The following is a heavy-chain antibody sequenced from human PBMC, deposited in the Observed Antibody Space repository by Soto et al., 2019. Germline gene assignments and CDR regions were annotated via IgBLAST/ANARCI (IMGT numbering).Heavy chain of an antibody. D-gene: IGHD3-10*01. V-gene: IGHV5-51*01. J-gene: IGHJ6*03. Sequence: GESLKISCKASGYSFTSDWIGWVRQMPGKGLEWLGIIYPGDSNTRYSPSFQGQVTISADKSISTAYLQWSSLKASDTAMYYCARHPISMFRGVLKGYYYYMDVWGKGTTVTVSS. CDR1: GYSFTSDW. CDR3: ARHPISMFRGVLKGYYYYMDV. CDR2: IYPGDSNT.